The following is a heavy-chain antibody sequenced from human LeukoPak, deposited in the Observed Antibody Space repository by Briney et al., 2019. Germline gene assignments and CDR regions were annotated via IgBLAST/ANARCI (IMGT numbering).Heavy chain of an antibody. D-gene: IGHD6-13*01. CDR3: ARGVWAYTAAAPEDY. CDR2: IIPIFGTA. J-gene: IGHJ4*02. CDR1: GGTFSSYA. Sequence: GASVKVSCKASGGTFSSYATSWVRQAPGQGLEWMGGIIPIFGTANYAQKFQGRVTITADESTSTAYMELSSLRSEDTAVYYCARGVWAYTAAAPEDYWGQGTLVTVSS. V-gene: IGHV1-69*13.